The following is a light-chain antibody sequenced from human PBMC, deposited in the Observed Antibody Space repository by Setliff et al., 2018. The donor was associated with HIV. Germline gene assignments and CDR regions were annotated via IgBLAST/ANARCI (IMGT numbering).Light chain of an antibody. CDR2: EVF. CDR3: ASHTINSTYV. J-gene: IGLJ1*01. Sequence: QSVLAQPPSVSGSPGQSVTISCTGTSNDVGAYNRVSWYRQSPGTAPRLLLFEVFTRPSGVPDRFAGSKSGNTASLTISLLQADDEADYYCASHTINSTYVFGTGTKVTV. CDR1: SNDVGAYNR. V-gene: IGLV2-18*02.